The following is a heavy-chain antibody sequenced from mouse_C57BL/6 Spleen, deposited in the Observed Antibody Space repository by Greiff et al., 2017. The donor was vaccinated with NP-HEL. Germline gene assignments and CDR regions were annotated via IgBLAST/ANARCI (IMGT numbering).Heavy chain of an antibody. Sequence: QVQLQQPGAELVMPGASVKLSCKASGYTFTSYWMHWVKQRPGQGLEWIGEIDPSDSYTNYNQKFKGKSTLTVDKSSSTAYMQLSSLTSEDSAVYYCARANWDHYWYFDVWGTGTTVTVSS. CDR3: ARANWDHYWYFDV. CDR2: IDPSDSYT. D-gene: IGHD4-1*01. J-gene: IGHJ1*03. V-gene: IGHV1-69*01. CDR1: GYTFTSYW.